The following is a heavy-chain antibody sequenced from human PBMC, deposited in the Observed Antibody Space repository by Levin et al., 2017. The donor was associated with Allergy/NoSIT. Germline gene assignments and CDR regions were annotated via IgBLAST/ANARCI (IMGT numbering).Heavy chain of an antibody. D-gene: IGHD3-22*01. CDR2: ISSSGSTI. J-gene: IGHJ4*02. CDR1: GFTFSSYE. V-gene: IGHV3-48*03. Sequence: GGSLRLSCAASGFTFSSYEMNWVRQAPGKGLEWVSYISSSGSTIYYADSVKGRFTISRDNAKNSLYLQMNSLRAEDTAVYYCAREKDYDSSGYDTFDYWGQGTLVTVSS. CDR3: AREKDYDSSGYDTFDY.